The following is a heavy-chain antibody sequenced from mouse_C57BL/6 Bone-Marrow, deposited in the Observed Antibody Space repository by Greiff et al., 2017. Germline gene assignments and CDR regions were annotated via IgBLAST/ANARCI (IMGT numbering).Heavy chain of an antibody. J-gene: IGHJ2*01. CDR1: GYTFTSYW. V-gene: IGHV1-64*01. D-gene: IGHD2-3*01. CDR2: IHPNSGST. Sequence: QVQLQQPGAELVKPGASVKLSCKASGYTFTSYWMHWVKQRPGQGLEWIGMIHPNSGSTNYNEKFKSQATLTVDKSSSTAYMQLSSLTSEDSAVYYCARKDGSHYFDYWGQGTTLTVSS. CDR3: ARKDGSHYFDY.